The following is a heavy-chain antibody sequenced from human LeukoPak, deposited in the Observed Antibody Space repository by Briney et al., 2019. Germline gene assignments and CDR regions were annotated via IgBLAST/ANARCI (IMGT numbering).Heavy chain of an antibody. Sequence: PSETLSLTCTVSGYSISSGYYWGWIRQPPGKGLEWIGSIYHSGSTYYNPSLRSRVTMSVDASKNQFSLKLRSVTAADTAVYYCARDRIYGSGSDHFDYWGQGTLVTVSS. CDR3: ARDRIYGSGSDHFDY. J-gene: IGHJ4*02. CDR2: IYHSGST. CDR1: GYSISSGYY. V-gene: IGHV4-38-2*02. D-gene: IGHD3-10*01.